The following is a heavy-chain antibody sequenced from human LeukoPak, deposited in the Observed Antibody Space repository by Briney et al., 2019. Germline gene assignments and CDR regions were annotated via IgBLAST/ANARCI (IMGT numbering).Heavy chain of an antibody. D-gene: IGHD3-9*01. Sequence: SETLSLTCTVSGGSISSYYWGWIRQPPGKGLEWIGSIYYSGSTYYNPSLKSRVTISVDTSKNQFSLKLSSVTAADTAVYHCARLPNYDILTGYFDYWGQGTLVTVSS. CDR2: IYYSGST. CDR1: GGSISSYY. V-gene: IGHV4-39*01. CDR3: ARLPNYDILTGYFDY. J-gene: IGHJ4*02.